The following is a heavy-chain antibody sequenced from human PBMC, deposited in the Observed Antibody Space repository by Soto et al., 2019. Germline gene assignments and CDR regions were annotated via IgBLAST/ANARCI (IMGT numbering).Heavy chain of an antibody. J-gene: IGHJ6*02. CDR3: ARRGYSYGLDV. CDR1: GYNFATYW. Sequence: GESLQISCKGSGYNFATYWIAWVRQLPGKGPEWMGIIYPGDSDTSYSPSSQGQVTISVDKSISTAYLQWNSLKASDTAVYYCARRGYSYGLDVWGQGTKVTVSS. CDR2: IYPGDSDT. V-gene: IGHV5-51*01. D-gene: IGHD5-18*01.